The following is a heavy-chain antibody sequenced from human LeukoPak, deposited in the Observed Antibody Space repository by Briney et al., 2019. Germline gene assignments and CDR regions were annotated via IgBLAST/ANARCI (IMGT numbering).Heavy chain of an antibody. CDR2: IKHDGSEK. D-gene: IGHD6-19*01. J-gene: IGHJ4*02. CDR3: ARALDSLYSSGWPSAGY. CDR1: GFTFSSHW. V-gene: IGHV3-7*01. Sequence: GGSLRLSCTASGFTFSSHWMNWVRQAPGKGLEWVANIKHDGSEKYHVDSVKGRFTISRDNAKNSLYLQMNSLRAEDTAVYYCARALDSLYSSGWPSAGYWGQGTLVTVSS.